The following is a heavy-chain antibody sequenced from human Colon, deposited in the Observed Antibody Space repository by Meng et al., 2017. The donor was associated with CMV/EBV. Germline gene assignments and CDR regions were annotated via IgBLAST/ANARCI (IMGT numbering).Heavy chain of an antibody. CDR3: ARGWYPGDRRGSFDY. V-gene: IGHV1-2*02. CDR1: EYTFTGYY. J-gene: IGHJ4*02. CDR2: INPNSGGT. Sequence: QVVQAGVEVKKPGASVKVSCKASEYTFTGYYMHWVRQAPGQGLEWMGWINPNSGGTNYAQKFQGRVTMTRDTSITTAYMELSRLRSDDTAVYYCARGWYPGDRRGSFDYWGQGTLVTVSS. D-gene: IGHD3-22*01.